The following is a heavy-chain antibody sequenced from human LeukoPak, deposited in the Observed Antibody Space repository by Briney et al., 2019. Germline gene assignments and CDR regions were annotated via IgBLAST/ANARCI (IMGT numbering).Heavy chain of an antibody. CDR1: GYSISSGYY. D-gene: IGHD1-26*01. CDR2: IYHSGST. V-gene: IGHV4-38-2*02. CDR3: AREKFWETLDY. Sequence: SETLSLTCAVSGYSISSGYYWGWIRQPPGKGLEWIGSIYHSGSTYYNPSLKSRVTISVDTSKNQFSLKLSSVTAADTAVYYCAREKFWETLDYWGQGTLVTVSS. J-gene: IGHJ4*02.